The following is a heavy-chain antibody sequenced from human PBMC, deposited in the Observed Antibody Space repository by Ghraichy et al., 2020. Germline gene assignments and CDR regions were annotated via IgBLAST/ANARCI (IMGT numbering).Heavy chain of an antibody. CDR2: ISHDGNKK. Sequence: PGGSLRLSCAASGFTFSTYSMHWVRHAPGKGLEWVAVISHDGNKKYYADSVKGRFTISRDNSKNTLYLQTNSLRAEDTAVYYCARDLSPWFPGDYWGQGTLVTVSS. CDR3: ARDLSPWFPGDY. D-gene: IGHD3-10*01. J-gene: IGHJ4*02. V-gene: IGHV3-30*04. CDR1: GFTFSTYS.